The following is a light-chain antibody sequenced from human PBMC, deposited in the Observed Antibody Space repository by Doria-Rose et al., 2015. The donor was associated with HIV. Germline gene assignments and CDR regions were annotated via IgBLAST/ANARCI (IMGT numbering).Light chain of an antibody. J-gene: IGKJ1*01. CDR2: DGS. CDR3: HQYGTSWT. CDR1: QSFSSTY. Sequence: TQSPGTLSLSPGERATLSCRASQSFSSTYLAWYQQKPGQAPSLLIYDGSTRATSTPDRFSASGSGTDFTLTINRLEPEDFALYYCHQYGTSWTFGQGTKVEI. V-gene: IGKV3-20*01.